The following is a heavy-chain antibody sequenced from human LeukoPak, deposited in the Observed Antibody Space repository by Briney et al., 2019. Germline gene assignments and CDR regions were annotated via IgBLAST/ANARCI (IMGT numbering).Heavy chain of an antibody. D-gene: IGHD1-7*01. J-gene: IGHJ1*01. V-gene: IGHV1-18*01. CDR3: ARDKAGTTERTQYFHH. Sequence: GASVKVSCKVSGYTLTELSMHWVRQAPGQGLEWMGWISAYNGYTNYAQKFQFRVTMTTDTSTSTAYMELRGLTSDDTAVYYCARDKAGTTERTQYFHHWGQGTLVTVSS. CDR2: ISAYNGYT. CDR1: GYTLTELS.